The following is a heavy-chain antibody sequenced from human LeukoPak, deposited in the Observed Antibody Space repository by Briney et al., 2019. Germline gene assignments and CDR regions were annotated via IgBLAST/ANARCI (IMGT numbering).Heavy chain of an antibody. CDR1: GGSISSGGYS. D-gene: IGHD3-22*01. CDR3: AREDGSGEVDV. V-gene: IGHV4-30-2*01. CDR2: IYHSGST. Sequence: SETLSLTCAVSGGSISSGGYSWSWIRQPPGKGLEWIGYIYHSGSTYYNPSLKGRVTISVDRFKNQFSLKLSSVTAADTAVYYCAREDGSGEVDVWGQGTTVTVSS. J-gene: IGHJ6*02.